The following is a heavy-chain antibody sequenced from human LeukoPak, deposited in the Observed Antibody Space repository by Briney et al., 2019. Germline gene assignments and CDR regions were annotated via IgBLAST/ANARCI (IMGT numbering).Heavy chain of an antibody. CDR3: AKDRASGSHYYFDF. J-gene: IGHJ4*02. Sequence: PGGSLRLSCAASGFTFSPFAMSWVRQAPGKGLEWVSGISGSGTSTYYAESVSGRFTISRDSSKNTLYLQMNSLRAEDTAVYHCAKDRASGSHYYFDFWGQGTLVTVSS. V-gene: IGHV3-23*01. CDR1: GFTFSPFA. D-gene: IGHD3-10*01. CDR2: ISGSGTST.